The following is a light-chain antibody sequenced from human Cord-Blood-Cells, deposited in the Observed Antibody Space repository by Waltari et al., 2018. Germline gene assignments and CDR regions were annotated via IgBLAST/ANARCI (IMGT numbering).Light chain of an antibody. Sequence: QSALNPPRSVSGSPGQSVTISCTGTSSDVGGYNYVSWYQQHPGKAPKLMIYDVSKRPSVFPDRFSGSQSGTTASLTISGLQAEDEADYYCCSYAGSYTYVFGTGTKVTVL. CDR3: CSYAGSYTYV. CDR1: SSDVGGYNY. CDR2: DVS. J-gene: IGLJ1*01. V-gene: IGLV2-11*01.